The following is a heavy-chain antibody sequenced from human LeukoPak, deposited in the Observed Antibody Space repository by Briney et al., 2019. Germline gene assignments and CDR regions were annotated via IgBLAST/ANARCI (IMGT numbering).Heavy chain of an antibody. CDR2: IIPIFGTA. Sequence: ASVKVSFKASGGTFSSYAISWVRQAPGQGLEWMGGIIPIFGTANYAQKFQGRVTITADESTSTAYMELSSLRSEDTAEYYCARDSGSSSWNWFDPWGQGTLVTVSS. D-gene: IGHD6-13*01. CDR3: ARDSGSSSWNWFDP. J-gene: IGHJ5*02. V-gene: IGHV1-69*13. CDR1: GGTFSSYA.